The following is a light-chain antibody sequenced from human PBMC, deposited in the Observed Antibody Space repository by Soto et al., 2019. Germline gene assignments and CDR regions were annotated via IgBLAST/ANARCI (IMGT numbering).Light chain of an antibody. CDR3: QPRSNWPS. CDR1: QSVSSF. V-gene: IGKV3-11*01. CDR2: DAS. J-gene: IGKJ3*01. Sequence: EIVLTQSPGTLSLSPEERATLSCRASQSVSSFLAWYQQKPGQAPRLLIYDASNRATGIPTRFSGSGSGTDFTLTISSLEPEDFAVYYCQPRSNWPSFGPGTKVDI.